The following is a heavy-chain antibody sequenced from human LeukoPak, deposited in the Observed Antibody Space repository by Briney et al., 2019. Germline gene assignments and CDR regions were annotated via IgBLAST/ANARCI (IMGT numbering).Heavy chain of an antibody. Sequence: SETLSLTCTVSGGSISRSGYYWGWIRQPPGKGLEWIASIYYSGSTYYNPSLKSRVTISVDTSKNQLSLKLSSLNAADTAVYYCARHEYSGSYYGLSWFDPWGQGTLVTVSS. CDR2: IYYSGST. J-gene: IGHJ5*02. CDR3: ARHEYSGSYYGLSWFDP. D-gene: IGHD1-26*01. V-gene: IGHV4-39*01. CDR1: GGSISRSGYY.